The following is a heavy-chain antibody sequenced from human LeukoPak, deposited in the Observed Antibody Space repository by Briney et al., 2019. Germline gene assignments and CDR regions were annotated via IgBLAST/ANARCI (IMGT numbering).Heavy chain of an antibody. J-gene: IGHJ6*02. V-gene: IGHV1-69*01. D-gene: IGHD2-15*01. CDR3: ARERYCSGGSCYLDYYGMDV. CDR1: GYTFTSYG. Sequence: KISCKGSGYTFTSYGISWVRQAPGQGLEWMGGIIPIFGTANYAQKFQGRVTITADESTSTAYMELSSLRSEDTAVYYCARERYCSGGSCYLDYYGMDVWGQGTTVTVSS. CDR2: IIPIFGTA.